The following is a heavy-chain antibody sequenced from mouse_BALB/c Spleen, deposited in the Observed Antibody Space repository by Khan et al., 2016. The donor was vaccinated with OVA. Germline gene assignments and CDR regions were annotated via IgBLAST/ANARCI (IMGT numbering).Heavy chain of an antibody. V-gene: IGHV1S81*02. CDR1: GYTFTSYY. D-gene: IGHD2-2*01. CDR2: INPTNGGA. J-gene: IGHJ3*01. CDR3: TRGGYALVAY. Sequence: QVQLQQSGAELVKPGSSVKLSCKASGYTFTSYYIYWVKQRPGQGLEWIGEINPTNGGANFNEKFKSKATLTVDKSSSTAYMQLSSLTSEDSAVYYCTRGGYALVAYWGQGTLVTVSA.